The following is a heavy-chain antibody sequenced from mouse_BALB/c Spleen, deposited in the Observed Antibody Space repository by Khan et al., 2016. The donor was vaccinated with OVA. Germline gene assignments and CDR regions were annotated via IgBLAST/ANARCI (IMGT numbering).Heavy chain of an antibody. CDR3: ARVYGGDFDY. CDR2: ISYNGNT. Sequence: EVQLQQSGPGLVKPSQSLSLTCTVTGYSITTDYAWNWIRQFPGNKLEWMGFISYNGNTKYNPSLKSRTSITRDTSKNQFFLQLKSVTNEDTAIYYCARVYGGDFDYWGQGTTLTVSS. J-gene: IGHJ2*01. CDR1: GYSITTDYA. D-gene: IGHD1-1*01. V-gene: IGHV3-2*02.